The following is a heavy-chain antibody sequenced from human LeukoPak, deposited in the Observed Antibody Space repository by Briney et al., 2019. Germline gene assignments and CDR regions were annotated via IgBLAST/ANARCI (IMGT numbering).Heavy chain of an antibody. V-gene: IGHV1-8*01. Sequence: ASVKVSCKASGYTFTSYDINWVRQATGQGLEWMGWMNPNSGNTGYAQKFQGRVTMTRNTSISTAYMELSSLRSEDTAVYYCARGYCSSSSCYLYYYYMDVWGKRTTVTVSS. CDR1: GYTFTSYD. J-gene: IGHJ6*03. CDR2: MNPNSGNT. CDR3: ARGYCSSSSCYLYYYYMDV. D-gene: IGHD2-2*01.